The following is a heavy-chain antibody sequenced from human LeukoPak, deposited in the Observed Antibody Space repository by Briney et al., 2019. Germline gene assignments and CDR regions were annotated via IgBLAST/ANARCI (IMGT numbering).Heavy chain of an antibody. Sequence: ASVKVSCKASGYTFTGYYMHWVRQAPGQGLEWMVWINPNSGGTNYAQKFQGWVTMTRDTSISTAYMELSRLRSDDTAVYYCARARTLRPYYYCGMDVWGKGTTVTVSS. CDR1: GYTFTGYY. V-gene: IGHV1-2*04. J-gene: IGHJ6*04. D-gene: IGHD5/OR15-5a*01. CDR3: ARARTLRPYYYCGMDV. CDR2: INPNSGGT.